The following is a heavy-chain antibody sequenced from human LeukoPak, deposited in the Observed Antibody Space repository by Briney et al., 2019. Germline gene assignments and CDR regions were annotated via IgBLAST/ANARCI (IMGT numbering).Heavy chain of an antibody. J-gene: IGHJ4*02. V-gene: IGHV4-34*01. CDR2: INHSGST. CDR3: ARGREYYDILTGYID. CDR1: GGSFSGYY. D-gene: IGHD3-9*01. Sequence: RSSEPLSLTCAVYGGSFSGYYWSWIRQPPGKGLEWIGEINHSGSTNYNPSLKSRVTISVDTSKNQFSLKLSSVTAADTAVYYCARGREYYDILTGYIDWGQGTLVTVSS.